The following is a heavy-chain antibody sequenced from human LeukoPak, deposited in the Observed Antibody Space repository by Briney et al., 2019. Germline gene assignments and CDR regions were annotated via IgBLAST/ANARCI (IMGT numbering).Heavy chain of an antibody. D-gene: IGHD3-10*01. V-gene: IGHV3-23*01. CDR2: ISGAGGST. J-gene: IGHJ4*02. CDR3: ARGFWQPLDY. Sequence: GRSLRLSCAASGFTFDDYAMHWVRQAPGKGLEWVSTISGAGGSTYYVDSVKGRFSISRDSSKNTVYLQMNSLRAEDTAVYYCARGFWQPLDYWGQGTLVTVSS. CDR1: GFTFDDYA.